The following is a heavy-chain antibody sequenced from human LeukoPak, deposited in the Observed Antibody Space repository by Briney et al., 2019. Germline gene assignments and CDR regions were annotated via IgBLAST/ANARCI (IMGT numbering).Heavy chain of an antibody. J-gene: IGHJ4*02. CDR3: ARGSIAAAVDY. V-gene: IGHV3-53*01. Sequence: GGSLRLSCAASGFTVSSNYMSWVRQAPGKGLEWVSVIYSGGSTYYADSVKGRFTISRDNSKNTLYLQMNSLRAEDTAVYYCARGSIAAAVDYWGQGTLVTISS. CDR1: GFTVSSNY. CDR2: IYSGGST. D-gene: IGHD6-13*01.